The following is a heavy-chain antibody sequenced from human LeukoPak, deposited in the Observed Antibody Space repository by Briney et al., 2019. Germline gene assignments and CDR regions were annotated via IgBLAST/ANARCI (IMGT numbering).Heavy chain of an antibody. J-gene: IGHJ4*02. CDR3: ARDYYGSGSYYKGSGFLY. CDR2: ISSSSSYI. Sequence: PGGSLRLSCAASGLTFSSYSMNWVRQAPGKGLEWVSSISSSSSYIYYADSVKGRFTISRDNAKNSLYLQMNSLRAEDTAVYYCARDYYGSGSYYKGSGFLYWGQGTLVTVSS. CDR1: GLTFSSYS. D-gene: IGHD3-10*01. V-gene: IGHV3-21*01.